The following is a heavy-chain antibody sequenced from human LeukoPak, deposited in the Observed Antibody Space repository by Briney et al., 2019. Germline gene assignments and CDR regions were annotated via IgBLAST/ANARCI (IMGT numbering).Heavy chain of an antibody. CDR3: ASDPEYSSSFDY. CDR1: GFTFSSYS. CDR2: ISSSSSYI. Sequence: GGSLRLSCAASGFTFSSYSMNRVRQAPGKGLEWVSSISSSSSYIYYADSVRGRFTISRDNAKNSLYLQMNSLRAEDTAVYYCASDPEYSSSFDYWGQGTLVTVSS. D-gene: IGHD6-13*01. J-gene: IGHJ4*02. V-gene: IGHV3-21*01.